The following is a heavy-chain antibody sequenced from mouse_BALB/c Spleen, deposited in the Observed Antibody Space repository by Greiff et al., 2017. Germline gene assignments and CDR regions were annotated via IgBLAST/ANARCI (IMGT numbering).Heavy chain of an antibody. J-gene: IGHJ4*01. CDR2: IDPANGNT. CDR1: GFNIKDTY. Sequence: EVQLQQSGAELVKPGASVKLSCTASGFNIKDTYMHWVKQRPEQGLEWIGRIDPANGNTKYDPKFQGKATITADTSSNTAYLQLSSLTSEDTAVYYCARDTTADYYAMDYWGQETSVTVSS. CDR3: ARDTTADYYAMDY. D-gene: IGHD1-2*01. V-gene: IGHV14-3*02.